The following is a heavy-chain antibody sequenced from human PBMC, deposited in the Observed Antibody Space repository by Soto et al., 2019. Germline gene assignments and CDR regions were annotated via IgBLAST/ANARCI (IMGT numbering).Heavy chain of an antibody. Sequence: ASVKVSCKASGYTFTSYYMHWVRQAPGQGLEWMGIINPSGGSTSYAQKFQGRVTMTRDTSTSTVYMELSSLRSEDTAVYYCARALKYSSSKLPWEFDYWGQGTMVTVYS. J-gene: IGHJ4*02. D-gene: IGHD6-6*01. CDR3: ARALKYSSSKLPWEFDY. CDR1: GYTFTSYY. CDR2: INPSGGST. V-gene: IGHV1-46*01.